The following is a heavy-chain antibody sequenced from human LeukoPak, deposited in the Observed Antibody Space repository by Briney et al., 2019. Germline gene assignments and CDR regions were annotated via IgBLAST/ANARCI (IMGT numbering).Heavy chain of an antibody. V-gene: IGHV4-59*01. CDR2: IYYSGST. Sequence: PSETLSLTCTVSGSSISSFYWTWIRQPPGKGLEWIGYIYYSGSTKYNPSLKSRVTVSADTSKNQLSLKLSSVTAADTAVYYCARGSWAPAMTTPPPDFDPWGQGTLVTVSS. D-gene: IGHD4-17*01. J-gene: IGHJ5*02. CDR1: GSSISSFY. CDR3: ARGSWAPAMTTPPPDFDP.